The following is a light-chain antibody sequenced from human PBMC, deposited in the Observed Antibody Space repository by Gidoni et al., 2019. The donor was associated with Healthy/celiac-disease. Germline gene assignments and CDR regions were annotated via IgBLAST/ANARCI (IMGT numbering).Light chain of an antibody. Sequence: SYVLTQPPSVSVAPGQTARINCGGNNIGSTSVHWYQQKPGQAPVLVVYDESDRPSGIPERFSGSNSGNTATLTISRVEAGDEADYYCQVWDSSSDQEVFGGGTKLTVL. CDR2: DES. CDR1: NIGSTS. V-gene: IGLV3-21*02. CDR3: QVWDSSSDQEV. J-gene: IGLJ2*01.